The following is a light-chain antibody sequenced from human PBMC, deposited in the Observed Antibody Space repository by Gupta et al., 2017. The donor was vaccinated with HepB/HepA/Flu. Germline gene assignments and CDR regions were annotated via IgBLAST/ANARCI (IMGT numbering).Light chain of an antibody. CDR3: QKYDTAPLT. J-gene: IGKJ4*01. CDR1: QGISNS. V-gene: IGKV1-27*01. CDR2: AAS. Sequence: SLFASVGDRVTITCRASQGISNSLAWYQQKPGKVPKLLIFAASTLQSGDPSRFSGSGSGTDFTLTVSSLQPEDVATYYCQKYDTAPLTFGGGTRVEIK.